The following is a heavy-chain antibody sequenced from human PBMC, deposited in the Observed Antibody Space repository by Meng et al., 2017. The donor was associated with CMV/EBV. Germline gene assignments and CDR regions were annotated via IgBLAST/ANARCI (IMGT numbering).Heavy chain of an antibody. D-gene: IGHD3-10*02. Sequence: QVQLQESGPGLVKPSQTLSPTCTVSGGSISNGNYFWSWVRQHPGKGLEWIGYIHYNGRAYYNPSLKSRVTISVDTSKNQFFLNLNSVTAADTAVYYCAREVNVPVTSDGFDIWGQGTMVTVSS. CDR3: AREVNVPVTSDGFDI. J-gene: IGHJ3*02. V-gene: IGHV4-31*03. CDR1: GGSISNGNYF. CDR2: IHYNGRA.